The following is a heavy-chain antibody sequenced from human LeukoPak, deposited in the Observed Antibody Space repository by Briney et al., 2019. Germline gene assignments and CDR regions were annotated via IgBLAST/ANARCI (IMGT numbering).Heavy chain of an antibody. CDR3: ARGIKLWLLYYYGMDV. CDR2: INHSGST. CDR1: GGSFSGYY. Sequence: PSETLSLTCAVYGGSFSGYYWSWIRQPPGKGLEWIGEINHSGSTNYNPSLKSRVTISVDTSKNQFSLKLSSVTAADTAVYYCARGIKLWLLYYYGMDVWGQGTTVTVSS. D-gene: IGHD5-18*01. V-gene: IGHV4-34*01. J-gene: IGHJ6*02.